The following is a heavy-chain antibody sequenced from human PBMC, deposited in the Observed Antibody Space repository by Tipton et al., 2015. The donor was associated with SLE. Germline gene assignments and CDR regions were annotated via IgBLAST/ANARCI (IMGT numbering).Heavy chain of an antibody. CDR2: IYPGDSDT. V-gene: IGHV5-51*01. CDR3: ARQRDPITIFGVVIILDAFDI. Sequence: VQLVQSGAEVKKPGESLKISCKGSGYSFTSYWIGWVRQMPGKGLEWMGIIYPGDSDTRYSPSFQGQVTISADKSISTAYLQWSGLKASDTAMYYCARQRDPITIFGVVIILDAFDIWGQGTMVTVSS. J-gene: IGHJ3*02. D-gene: IGHD3-3*01. CDR1: GYSFTSYW.